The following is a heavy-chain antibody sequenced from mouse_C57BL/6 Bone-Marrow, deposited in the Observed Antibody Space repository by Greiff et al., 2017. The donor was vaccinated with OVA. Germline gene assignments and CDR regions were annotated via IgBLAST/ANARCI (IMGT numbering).Heavy chain of an antibody. CDR2: INPNNGGT. J-gene: IGHJ3*01. CDR1: GYTFTDYY. CDR3: ARRLGQAWFAY. V-gene: IGHV1-26*01. D-gene: IGHD3-3*01. Sequence: EVQLQQSGPELVKPGASVKISCKASGYTFTDYYMNWVKQSHGKSLEWIGDINPNNGGTSYNQKFKGKATLTVDKSSSTAYMELRSLTSEDAAVYYCARRLGQAWFAYWGQGTLVTVSA.